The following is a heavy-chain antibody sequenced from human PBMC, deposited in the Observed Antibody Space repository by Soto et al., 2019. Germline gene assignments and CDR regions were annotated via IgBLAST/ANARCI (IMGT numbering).Heavy chain of an antibody. CDR3: AQNWDTTFTSSPN. Sequence: EVQLLESGGGLVQPGGSLRLSCAASGFTFTTYAMSWVRQAPGKGLEWVSAISGSAGSTYYADSVKGRCTISGDNSKNTLYLQMNILRAEDTAVYYCAQNWDTTFTSSPNWGQGTLVSVSS. J-gene: IGHJ4*02. V-gene: IGHV3-23*01. D-gene: IGHD1-26*01. CDR1: GFTFTTYA. CDR2: ISGSAGST.